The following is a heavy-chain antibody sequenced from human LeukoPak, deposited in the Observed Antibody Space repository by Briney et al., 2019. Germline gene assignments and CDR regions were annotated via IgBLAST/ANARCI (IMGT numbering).Heavy chain of an antibody. Sequence: PGGSLRLSCAASGFTFSNYRMNWVRQAQGKGLEWVSSISSSSSYIYYADSVKGRLTISRDNAKNSLYLQMNSLRAEDTAVYYCAREFCSSNSCYLEYWGQGTLVTVSS. D-gene: IGHD2-2*01. V-gene: IGHV3-21*01. CDR3: AREFCSSNSCYLEY. J-gene: IGHJ4*02. CDR2: ISSSSSYI. CDR1: GFTFSNYR.